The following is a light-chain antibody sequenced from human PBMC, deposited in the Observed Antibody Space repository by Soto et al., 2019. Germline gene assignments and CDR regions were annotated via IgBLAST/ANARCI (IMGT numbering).Light chain of an antibody. CDR1: SSDIGGYNS. J-gene: IGLJ1*01. CDR2: DVS. Sequence: QSALTQSPSASGSPGQSVTISCTGTSSDIGGYNSVSWYQQHPGKAPKVMIYDVSKRPSGVPDRFSGSKSGNTASLTVSALQAEDEADYYCSSYTGRNNLVFGTGTKVTVL. CDR3: SSYTGRNNLV. V-gene: IGLV2-8*01.